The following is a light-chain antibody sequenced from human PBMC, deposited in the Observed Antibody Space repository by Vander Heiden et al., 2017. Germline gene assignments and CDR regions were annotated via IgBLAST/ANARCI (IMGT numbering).Light chain of an antibody. Sequence: AIRMTQSPSSFSASTGDRVTITCRASQGISSYLAWYQQKPGKAPKILIYAASTLQSGVPSRFSGSGAGTDFTLTISCLQSEDFATYYCQQYYSYPPITFGQGTQLEIK. CDR2: AAS. V-gene: IGKV1-8*01. CDR3: QQYYSYPPIT. J-gene: IGKJ5*01. CDR1: QGISSY.